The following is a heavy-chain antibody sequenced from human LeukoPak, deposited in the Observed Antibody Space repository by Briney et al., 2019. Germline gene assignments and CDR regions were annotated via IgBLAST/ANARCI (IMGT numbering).Heavy chain of an antibody. CDR2: IIPIFGTA. D-gene: IGHD5-18*01. J-gene: IGHJ4*02. V-gene: IGHV1-69*05. CDR3: ARESGYSYGLAGFFDY. CDR1: GGTFSSYA. Sequence: ASVKVSCKASGGTFSSYAISWVRQAPGQGLEWMGRIIPIFGTANYAQKFQGRVTITTDESTSTAYMELSSLRSEDTAVYYCARESGYSYGLAGFFDYWGQGTLVTVSS.